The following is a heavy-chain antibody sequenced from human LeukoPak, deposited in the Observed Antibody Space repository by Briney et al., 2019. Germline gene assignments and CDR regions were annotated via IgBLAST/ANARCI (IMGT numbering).Heavy chain of an antibody. J-gene: IGHJ6*02. Sequence: GESLKISCKGSGYSFISYWIGWVRQMPGKGLEWMGIIYPGDSDTRYSPSFQGQVTISADKSISTAYLQWSSLKASDTAMYYCARHRPGSSTRNYYYYYGMDVWGQGTTVTVSS. CDR3: ARHRPGSSTRNYYYYYGMDV. D-gene: IGHD2-2*01. V-gene: IGHV5-51*01. CDR1: GYSFISYW. CDR2: IYPGDSDT.